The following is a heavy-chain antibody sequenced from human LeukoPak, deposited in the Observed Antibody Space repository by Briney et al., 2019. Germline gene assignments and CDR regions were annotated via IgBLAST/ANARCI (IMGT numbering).Heavy chain of an antibody. D-gene: IGHD2-21*02. Sequence: SETLSLTCTVSGGSISSSSYYWGWIRQPPGKGLEWIGEIHQSGNTNYNPSLKSRLTISVDTSKNQFSLKLSSVTAADTAVYYCARTVVVTAILKGRRFDPWGQGTLVTVSS. CDR3: ARTVVVTAILKGRRFDP. CDR1: GGSISSSSYY. V-gene: IGHV4-39*07. CDR2: IHQSGNT. J-gene: IGHJ5*02.